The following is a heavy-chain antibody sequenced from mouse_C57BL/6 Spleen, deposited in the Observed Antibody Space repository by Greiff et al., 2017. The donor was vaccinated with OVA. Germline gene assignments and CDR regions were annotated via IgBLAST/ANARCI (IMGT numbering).Heavy chain of an antibody. CDR1: GYTFTSYW. CDR3: ARGDSSGEYAMDY. D-gene: IGHD3-2*02. Sequence: QVQLKESGAELAKPGASVKLSCKASGYTFTSYWMHWVKQRPGQGLEWIGYINPSSGYTKYNQKFKDKATLTADKSSSTAYMQLSSLTYEDSAVYYCARGDSSGEYAMDYWGQGTSVTVSS. CDR2: INPSSGYT. V-gene: IGHV1-7*01. J-gene: IGHJ4*01.